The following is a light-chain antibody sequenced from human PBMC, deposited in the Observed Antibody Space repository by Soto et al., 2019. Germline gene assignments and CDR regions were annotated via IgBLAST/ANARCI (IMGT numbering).Light chain of an antibody. CDR3: KQYNSFSLFT. Sequence: DSQMAQSPSTLSASVGDRVTITCRASQNIDSRVAWYQQKPGKSPKRLVYDASTLERGVTSTCSGRGSGTDSTLTISSLPPDDFANYCCKQYNSFSLFTFGTGPKVETK. CDR2: DAS. CDR1: QNIDSR. J-gene: IGKJ3*01. V-gene: IGKV1-5*01.